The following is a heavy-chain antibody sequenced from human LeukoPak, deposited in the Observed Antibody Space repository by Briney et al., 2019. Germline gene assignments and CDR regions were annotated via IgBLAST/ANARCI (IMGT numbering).Heavy chain of an antibody. CDR1: GFTFSLYN. CDR2: ISFGGSPK. D-gene: IGHD3/OR15-3a*01. Sequence: GGSLRLSCAGSGFTFSLYNMHWVRQAPGKGLEWVALISFGGSPKYYADSVKGRFTISRDNAKNSLYLQMNSLRAEDTAVYYCARGTGSAYYFDYWGQGTLVTVSS. J-gene: IGHJ4*02. CDR3: ARGTGSAYYFDY. V-gene: IGHV3-30*04.